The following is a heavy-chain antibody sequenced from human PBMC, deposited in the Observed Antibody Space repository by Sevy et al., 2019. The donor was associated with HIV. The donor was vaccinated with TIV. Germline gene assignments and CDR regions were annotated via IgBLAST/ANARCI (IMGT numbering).Heavy chain of an antibody. V-gene: IGHV6-1*01. CDR3: ATGIPEWELGGHWFDP. CDR2: TYYRSKWYN. D-gene: IGHD1-26*01. Sequence: QSQTLSLTCAISGDSVSSNSAAWNWIRQSPSRGLEWLGRTYYRSKWYNDYAVSVNSRISINPDTSKNQFSLQLNSVTPEDTAVYFCATGIPEWELGGHWFDPWGQGTLVTVSS. J-gene: IGHJ5*02. CDR1: GDSVSSNSAA.